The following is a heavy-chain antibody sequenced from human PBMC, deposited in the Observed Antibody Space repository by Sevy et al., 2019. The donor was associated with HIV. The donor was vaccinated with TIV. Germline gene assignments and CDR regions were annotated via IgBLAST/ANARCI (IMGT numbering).Heavy chain of an antibody. CDR3: ARDRGYNWNYEGSYFDY. V-gene: IGHV1-69*13. J-gene: IGHJ4*02. D-gene: IGHD1-7*01. CDR2: IIPIFGTA. CDR1: GGTFSSYA. Sequence: ASVKVSCKASGGTFSSYAISWVRQAPGQGLEWMGGIIPIFGTANYAQKFQGRVTITADESTSTVYMELSSLRSEDTAVYYCARDRGYNWNYEGSYFDYWGQGTLVTVSS.